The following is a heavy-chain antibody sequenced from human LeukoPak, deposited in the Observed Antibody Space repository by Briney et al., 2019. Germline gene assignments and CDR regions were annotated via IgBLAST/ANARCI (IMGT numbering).Heavy chain of an antibody. J-gene: IGHJ4*02. CDR1: QFTFNNYL. D-gene: IGHD5-18*01. CDR2: VSYDGSNK. V-gene: IGHV3-30*04. Sequence: GGSLRLSCAASQFTFNNYLIHWVRQAPGKGLEWVATVSYDGSNKYYADSVKGRFTISRDNSKNTLDLQMNSLRAEDTAVYYCARSYRYGFDYWGQGTLDTVSS. CDR3: ARSYRYGFDY.